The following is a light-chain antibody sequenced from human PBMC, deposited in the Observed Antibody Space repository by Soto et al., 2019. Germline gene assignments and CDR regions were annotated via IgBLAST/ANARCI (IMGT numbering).Light chain of an antibody. CDR2: DAT. CDR3: QQYNRLIT. J-gene: IGKJ5*01. V-gene: IGKV1-5*01. Sequence: DIPMTPSPSLLSASVGDSVTITCRASQTIDSWVAWYQQKPGKAPKLLVYDATSLESGVSSRFSGSGYGTDFTLSINNLQPDDFATYYCQQYNRLITFGQGTRLEIK. CDR1: QTIDSW.